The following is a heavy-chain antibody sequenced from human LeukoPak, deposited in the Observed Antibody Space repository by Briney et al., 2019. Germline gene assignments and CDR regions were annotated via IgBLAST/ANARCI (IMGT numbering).Heavy chain of an antibody. CDR1: GGTFLSHT. V-gene: IGHV1-69*08. J-gene: IGHJ5*02. CDR3: ARVNLRGSNYNWFDP. D-gene: IGHD3-10*01. Sequence: SVKVSCKTSGGTFLSHTFSWVRQAPGKGLEWMGKITPVIETASYAQTFQGRVSIYADKSTTTVYMDLSGLRPDDTAVYYCARVNLRGSNYNWFDPWGQGTRVTVSS. CDR2: ITPVIETA.